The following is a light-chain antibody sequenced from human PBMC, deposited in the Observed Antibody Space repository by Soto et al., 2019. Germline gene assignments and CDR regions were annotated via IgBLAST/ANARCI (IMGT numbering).Light chain of an antibody. CDR3: SSYTSRSTVI. J-gene: IGLJ2*01. CDR1: NSDVGTYIY. CDR2: EVS. V-gene: IGLV2-14*01. Sequence: QSALTQPASVSGSPGQSITISCTGTNSDVGTYIYVSWYQQHPGRAPKLMIYEVSNRPSGVSNRFSGSKSANTASLTISGLQAEDEADYYCSSYTSRSTVIFGGGTQLTVL.